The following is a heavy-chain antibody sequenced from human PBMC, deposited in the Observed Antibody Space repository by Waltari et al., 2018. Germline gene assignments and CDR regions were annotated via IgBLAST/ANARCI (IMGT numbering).Heavy chain of an antibody. V-gene: IGHV4-59*01. Sequence: QVQLQESGPGLVKPSEPLSLTCTVSGGSISSYYWSWIRQPPGKGLEWIGYIYYSGSTNYNPSLKSRVTISVDTSKNQFSLKLSSVTAADTAVYYCARGLERFDYWGQGTLVTVSS. CDR1: GGSISSYY. J-gene: IGHJ4*02. CDR2: IYYSGST. CDR3: ARGLERFDY.